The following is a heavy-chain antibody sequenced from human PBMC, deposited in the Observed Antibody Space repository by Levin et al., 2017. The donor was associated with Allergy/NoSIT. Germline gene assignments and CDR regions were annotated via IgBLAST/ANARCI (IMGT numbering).Heavy chain of an antibody. Sequence: SCAASGFTFSDYYMNWIRQAPGKGLEWISYISSSSSYTNYADSVKGRFTISRDNAKNSLFLQMTSLRAEDTAMYYCARVRAAAAFDGFDIWGQGTMVTVSS. D-gene: IGHD6-13*01. J-gene: IGHJ3*02. CDR2: ISSSSSYT. V-gene: IGHV3-11*05. CDR3: ARVRAAAAFDGFDI. CDR1: GFTFSDYY.